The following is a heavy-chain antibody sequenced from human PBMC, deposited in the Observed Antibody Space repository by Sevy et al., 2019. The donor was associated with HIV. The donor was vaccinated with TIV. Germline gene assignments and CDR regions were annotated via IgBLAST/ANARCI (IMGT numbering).Heavy chain of an antibody. V-gene: IGHV4-34*01. CDR1: GGSFSGYY. Sequence: SETLSLTCAVYGGSFSGYYWSWIRQPPGKGLEWIGDINHSGSTNYNPSLKSRVTISVGTSKNQFSLKLSSVTAAATAVYYCAKRGGGLSFDYWGQGTLVTVSS. CDR3: AKRGGGLSFDY. D-gene: IGHD3-16*01. CDR2: INHSGST. J-gene: IGHJ4*02.